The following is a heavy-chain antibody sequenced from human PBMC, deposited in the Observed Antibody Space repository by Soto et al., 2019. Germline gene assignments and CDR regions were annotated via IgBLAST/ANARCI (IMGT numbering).Heavy chain of an antibody. CDR2: ISGSDDTT. V-gene: IGHV3-23*01. D-gene: IGHD1-26*01. CDR1: GFTFSTNA. J-gene: IGHJ4*02. Sequence: EVQLLESGGCLVQPGGSLRLSCVASGFTFSTNAMSWVRQAPGKGLEWVSGISGSDDTTYYADSVKGRFTVSRDSSKNTLYLQMNSLRAEDTAVYYCAKGVGARRYFFDCWGQGTLVTVSS. CDR3: AKGVGARRYFFDC.